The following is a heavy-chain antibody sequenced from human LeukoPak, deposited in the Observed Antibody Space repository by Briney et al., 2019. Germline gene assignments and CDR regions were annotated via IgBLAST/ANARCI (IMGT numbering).Heavy chain of an antibody. Sequence: WGSLSLSCAASGFTFSTFAMIWVRQPPGKGLEWVSSIFPSGGEIHYADSVRGRFTISRDNSKSTLSLQMNSLRAEDTAIYYCATYRQVLLPFESWGQGTLVTVSS. V-gene: IGHV3-23*01. CDR3: ATYRQVLLPFES. J-gene: IGHJ4*02. CDR2: IFPSGGEI. CDR1: GFTFSTFA. D-gene: IGHD2-8*02.